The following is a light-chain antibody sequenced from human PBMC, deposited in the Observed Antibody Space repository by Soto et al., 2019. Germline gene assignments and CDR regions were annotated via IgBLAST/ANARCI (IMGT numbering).Light chain of an antibody. J-gene: IGLJ1*01. CDR2: DVS. CDR1: SSAVGGYNY. Sequence: SSLTQPRSVSGSPGQSVTISCTGTSSAVGGYNYVSWYQQHPGKAPKLMIYDVSNRPSGASNRFSGSKSGNTASLTISGLQAEDEADYYCSSYTSSSTHYVFGTGTKVTVL. V-gene: IGLV2-14*01. CDR3: SSYTSSSTHYV.